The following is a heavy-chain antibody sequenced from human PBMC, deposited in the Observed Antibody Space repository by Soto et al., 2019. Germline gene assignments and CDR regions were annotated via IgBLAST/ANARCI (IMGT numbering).Heavy chain of an antibody. CDR2: ISYDGSNK. Sequence: GGSLRLSCAASGFTFSSYGMHWVRQAPGKGLGWVAVISYDGSNKYYADSVKGRFTISRDNSKNTLYLQMNSLRAEDTAVYYCAKDGPKYYYDSSGPWFDPWGQGTLVTVSS. CDR3: AKDGPKYYYDSSGPWFDP. J-gene: IGHJ5*02. CDR1: GFTFSSYG. D-gene: IGHD3-22*01. V-gene: IGHV3-30*18.